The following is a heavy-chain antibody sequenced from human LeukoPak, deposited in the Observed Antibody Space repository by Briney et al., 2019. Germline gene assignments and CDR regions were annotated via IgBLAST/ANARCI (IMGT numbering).Heavy chain of an antibody. V-gene: IGHV3-74*01. D-gene: IGHD4-11*01. CDR1: GFTFTSYW. Sequence: GGSLRLSCAASGFTFTSYWMHWVRQAPGKGLVWLSRINTDGTITSYADSLEGRFTISRDNSKNTLYLQMNSLRAEDTAVYYCASRATVTTDRFWFDPWGQGTLVTVSS. CDR3: ASRATVTTDRFWFDP. CDR2: INTDGTIT. J-gene: IGHJ5*02.